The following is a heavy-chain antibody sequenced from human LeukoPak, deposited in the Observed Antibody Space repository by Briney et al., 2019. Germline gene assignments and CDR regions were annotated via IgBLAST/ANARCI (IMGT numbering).Heavy chain of an antibody. D-gene: IGHD3-10*01. V-gene: IGHV4-59*01. CDR3: ARNTMVRGGYYYYGMDV. CDR1: GGSISSYY. J-gene: IGHJ6*02. CDR2: IYYSGST. Sequence: MTSETLSLTCTVSGGSISSYYWSWIRQPPGKGLEWIGYIYYSGSTNYNPSFKSRITISVDTSKNQFSLKLSSVTAADTAVYSCARNTMVRGGYYYYGMDVWGQGTTVTVSS.